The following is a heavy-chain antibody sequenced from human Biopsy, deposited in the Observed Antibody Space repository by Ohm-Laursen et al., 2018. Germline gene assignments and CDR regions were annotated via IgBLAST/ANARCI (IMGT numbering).Heavy chain of an antibody. CDR3: VKDIRRYFYGMDV. Sequence: SLRLSCAASDFTFDDYAMSWVRQRPGKGLEWVSSITWNSGHIAYADSVKGRFTISRDNAKNVLWLQMNSLRVDDTAMYYCVKDIRRYFYGMDVWGQGTTVTVS. V-gene: IGHV3-9*01. J-gene: IGHJ6*02. CDR1: DFTFDDYA. D-gene: IGHD3-10*01. CDR2: ITWNSGHI.